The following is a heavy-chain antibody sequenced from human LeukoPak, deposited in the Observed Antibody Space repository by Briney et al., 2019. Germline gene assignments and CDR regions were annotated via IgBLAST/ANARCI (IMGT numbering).Heavy chain of an antibody. CDR2: ISGSGGST. D-gene: IGHD2-21*01. J-gene: IGHJ4*02. CDR3: AKEPSLWWSLSYFDY. CDR1: GFTFSSYA. Sequence: GGSLRLSCAASGFTFSSYAMSWVRQAPGKGLEWVSAISGSGGSTYYADSVKGRFTISRDNSKNTLYLQMNGLRAEDTAVYYCAKEPSLWWSLSYFDYWGQGTLVTVSS. V-gene: IGHV3-23*01.